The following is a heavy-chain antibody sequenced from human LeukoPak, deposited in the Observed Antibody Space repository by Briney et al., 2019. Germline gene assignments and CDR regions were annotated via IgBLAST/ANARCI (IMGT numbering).Heavy chain of an antibody. CDR1: GGTFSSYA. J-gene: IGHJ5*02. CDR3: ASVVVVLGGSQGWFDP. Sequence: ASVKVSCKASGGTFSSYAISWVRQAPGQGLEWMGGIIPIFGTANYAQKFQGRVTITTDESTSTAYMELSSLRSEDTAVYYCASVVVVLGGSQGWFDPWGQGTLVTVSS. CDR2: IIPIFGTA. V-gene: IGHV1-69*05. D-gene: IGHD2-15*01.